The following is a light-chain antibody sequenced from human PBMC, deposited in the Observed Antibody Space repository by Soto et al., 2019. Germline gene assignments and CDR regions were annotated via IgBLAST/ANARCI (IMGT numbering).Light chain of an antibody. V-gene: IGLV2-23*01. CDR2: EGS. Sequence: QSALTQPASVSGSPKQSITISCTGTTSDAGSYYTVSWYQHHPGKAPKLIIYEGSKRPSGVSNRFSGSTSGNTASLTISGLQAEDEADYYCCSYGGGSPLVFGGGTQLTVL. CDR3: CSYGGGSPLV. J-gene: IGLJ2*01. CDR1: TSDAGSYYT.